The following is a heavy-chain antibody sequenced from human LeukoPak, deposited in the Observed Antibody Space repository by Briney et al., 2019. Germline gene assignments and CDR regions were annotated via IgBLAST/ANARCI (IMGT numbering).Heavy chain of an antibody. Sequence: SETLSLTCSVSGGSISSYYWSWIRQPAGKGLEWIGRIFTSGRTDYSPSLKSRVTISADTSNNQFSLKLSSVTAADTAVYFCARSGGYASPFGYWGQGTVVTVSS. CDR2: IFTSGRT. CDR3: ARSGGYASPFGY. V-gene: IGHV4-4*07. J-gene: IGHJ4*02. CDR1: GGSISSYY. D-gene: IGHD5-12*01.